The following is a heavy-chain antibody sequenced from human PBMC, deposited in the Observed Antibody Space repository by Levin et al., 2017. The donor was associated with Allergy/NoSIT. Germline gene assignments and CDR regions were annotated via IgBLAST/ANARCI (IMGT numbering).Heavy chain of an antibody. Sequence: SETLSLTCTVSGGSISSGDYYWSWIRQPPGKGLEWIGYIYYSGSTYYNPSLKSRVTISVDTSKNQFSLKLSSVTAADTAVYYCARVLWFGELSHFDYWGQGTLVTVSS. D-gene: IGHD3-10*01. CDR1: GGSISSGDYY. CDR2: IYYSGST. J-gene: IGHJ4*02. CDR3: ARVLWFGELSHFDY. V-gene: IGHV4-30-4*01.